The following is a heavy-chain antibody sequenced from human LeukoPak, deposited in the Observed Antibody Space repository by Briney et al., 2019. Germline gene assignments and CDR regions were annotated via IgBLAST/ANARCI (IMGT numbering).Heavy chain of an antibody. CDR2: ISAHTGKS. J-gene: IGHJ6*02. CDR3: ARPSSSQTDYYGMDV. V-gene: IGHV1-18*01. Sequence: ASVTVSCTASGYTFSIYGITWVRQAPGQGLEWMGWISAHTGKSDYAQKFQNRVTMTADTATSTAYMALRSLGSDATAVYYCARPSSSQTDYYGMDVWGQGTTVTVSS. CDR1: GYTFSIYG. D-gene: IGHD6-13*01.